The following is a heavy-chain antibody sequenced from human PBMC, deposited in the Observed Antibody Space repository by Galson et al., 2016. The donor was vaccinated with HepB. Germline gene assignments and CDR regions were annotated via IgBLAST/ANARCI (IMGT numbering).Heavy chain of an antibody. CDR2: ISHSGNT. J-gene: IGHJ4*02. Sequence: TLSLTCTVSGGSISSGTYYWSWIRQHPGKGLEWIGYISHSGNTFYNPSLKSRVTISVDTSKNHFSLKLSSVTAADTAVYYCARYDDNNSRLDYWGQGTHVTVSS. D-gene: IGHD3-22*01. CDR3: ARYDDNNSRLDY. CDR1: GGSISSGTYY. V-gene: IGHV4-31*03.